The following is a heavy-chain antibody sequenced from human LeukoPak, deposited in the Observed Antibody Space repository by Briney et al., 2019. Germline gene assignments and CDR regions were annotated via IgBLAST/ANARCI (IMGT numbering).Heavy chain of an antibody. CDR1: GFTFSDHY. J-gene: IGHJ4*02. Sequence: GGSLRLSCAVSGFTFSDHYMTWIRQAPGKGLEYITYLSNTGSDISYADSVKGRFSISRDNAKNSLYLQMNSLRAEDTAMYYCARGHWGLDYWGQGTLVTVSS. D-gene: IGHD7-27*01. CDR2: LSNTGSDI. V-gene: IGHV3-11*01. CDR3: ARGHWGLDY.